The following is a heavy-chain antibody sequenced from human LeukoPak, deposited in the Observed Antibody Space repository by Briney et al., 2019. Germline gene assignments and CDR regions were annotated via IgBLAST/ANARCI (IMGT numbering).Heavy chain of an antibody. CDR2: ITSSGATT. V-gene: IGHV3-23*01. J-gene: IGHJ4*02. CDR1: GFTISTYA. CDR3: AKEFIAGDGHVDCDS. Sequence: SGGSLRLSCAASGFTISTYAMTWVRQAPGKGLEWVSSITSSGATTYYADSAKGRFTISRDISKNTLYLQMNSLTAEDSAVYYCAKEFIAGDGHVDCDSWGQGTLVTVSS. D-gene: IGHD5-24*01.